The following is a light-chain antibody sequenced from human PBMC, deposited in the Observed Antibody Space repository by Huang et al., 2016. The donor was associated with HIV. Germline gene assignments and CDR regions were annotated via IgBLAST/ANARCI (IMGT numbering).Light chain of an antibody. CDR3: QQLNSSPRAFT. CDR1: QGIRSY. J-gene: IGKJ3*01. CDR2: AAS. V-gene: IGKV1-9*01. Sequence: IQLTQSPSSLSASVGDRVTITCRASQGIRSYLAWYQQKPGKAPKLLIYAASTLQSGVPARFSGGGSGTDFTLTISSLQPEDFATYYCQQLNSSPRAFTFGPGTKVDIK.